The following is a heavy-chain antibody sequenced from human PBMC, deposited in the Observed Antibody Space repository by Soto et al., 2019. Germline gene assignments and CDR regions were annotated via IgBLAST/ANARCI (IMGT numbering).Heavy chain of an antibody. D-gene: IGHD6-19*01. J-gene: IGHJ4*02. CDR1: GFTFSDYT. CDR3: TRRNSGYFGY. V-gene: IGHV3-23*03. Sequence: EVQLLESGGGLVQPGGSLTLSCAASGFTFSDYTMSLVRQAPGKVLECISVILSDYNTYYADSVRGRFTISIDNSKKTLYLEMNSMRAEDTAVYYCTRRNSGYFGYWGQGALVTVSS. CDR2: ILSDYNT.